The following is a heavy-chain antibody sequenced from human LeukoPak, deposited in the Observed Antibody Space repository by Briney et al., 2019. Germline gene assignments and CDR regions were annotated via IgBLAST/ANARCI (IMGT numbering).Heavy chain of an antibody. Sequence: GGSLRLSCAASGFTFSSYGMHWVRQAPGKGLEWVAFIRYDGSNKYYADSVKGRFTISRDNSKNTLYLQMNSLRAEDTAVYYCAKAFVNFDWLLVYDYWGQGTLVTVSS. V-gene: IGHV3-30*02. CDR3: AKAFVNFDWLLVYDY. D-gene: IGHD3-9*01. CDR1: GFTFSSYG. CDR2: IRYDGSNK. J-gene: IGHJ4*02.